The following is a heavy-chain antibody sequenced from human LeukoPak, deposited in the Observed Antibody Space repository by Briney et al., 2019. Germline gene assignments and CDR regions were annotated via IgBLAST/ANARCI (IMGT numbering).Heavy chain of an antibody. Sequence: PSETMSLTCTVSGGSISSYYWSWIRQPPGKGLEWIRYIYYSGSTNYNPSLKSRVTISVDTSKNQFSLKLSSVTAADTAVYYCASRGYSYGDNWFDPWGQGTLVTVSS. V-gene: IGHV4-59*01. CDR2: IYYSGST. CDR3: ASRGYSYGDNWFDP. D-gene: IGHD5-18*01. CDR1: GGSISSYY. J-gene: IGHJ5*02.